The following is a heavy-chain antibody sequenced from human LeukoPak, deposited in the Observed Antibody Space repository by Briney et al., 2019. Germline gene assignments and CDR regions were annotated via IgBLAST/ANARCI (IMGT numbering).Heavy chain of an antibody. D-gene: IGHD5-24*01. CDR3: AADPWGRWLQYNFDY. J-gene: IGHJ4*02. CDR1: GFTFTSSA. Sequence: ASVKVSCKASGFTFTSSAVQWVRQARGQRLEWIGWIVVGSGNTNYAQKFQERVTITRDMSTSTAYMELSSLRSEDTAVYYCAADPWGRWLQYNFDYWGQGTLATVSS. CDR2: IVVGSGNT. V-gene: IGHV1-58*01.